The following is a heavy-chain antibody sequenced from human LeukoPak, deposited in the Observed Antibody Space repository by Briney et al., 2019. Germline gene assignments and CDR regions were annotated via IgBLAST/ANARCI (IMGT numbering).Heavy chain of an antibody. Sequence: PGGSLRLSCAASGFTFSDYYMSWIRQAPGKGLEWVSAISGSGGSTYYADSVKGRFTISRDNSKNTLYLQMNSLRAEDTAVYYCANGYIAAGVFDYWGQGTLVTVSS. CDR1: GFTFSDYY. J-gene: IGHJ4*02. D-gene: IGHD6-13*01. CDR3: ANGYIAAGVFDY. V-gene: IGHV3-23*01. CDR2: ISGSGGST.